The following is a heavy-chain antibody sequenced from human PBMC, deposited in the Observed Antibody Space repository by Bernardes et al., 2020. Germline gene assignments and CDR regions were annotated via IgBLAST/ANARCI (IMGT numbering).Heavy chain of an antibody. CDR3: ARDFPGAAAGIGGAFDI. V-gene: IGHV3-21*01. J-gene: IGHJ3*02. CDR2: ISSGSSYI. Sequence: GGSLRLSRAASGFTFTLYSMNWVRQAPGKGLEWVSSISSGSSYIYYADSVKGRFTISRDNAKNSLYLHMNSLRAEDTAVYYCARDFPGAAAGIGGAFDIWGQGTMVTVSS. D-gene: IGHD6-13*01. CDR1: GFTFTLYS.